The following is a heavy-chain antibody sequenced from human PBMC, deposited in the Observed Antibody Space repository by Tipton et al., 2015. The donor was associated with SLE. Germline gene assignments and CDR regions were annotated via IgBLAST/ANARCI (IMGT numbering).Heavy chain of an antibody. CDR1: GFTFSSHW. J-gene: IGHJ3*01. V-gene: IGHV3-74*01. CDR3: TRVEFSSWAFDV. D-gene: IGHD1-1*01. Sequence: GSLRLSCAASGFTFSSHWMHWVRQAPGKGPVWVSRINSDGSTTNYADSVKVRFTISRDNAKSTLYLQMNSLRAEDTAVYYCTRVEFSSWAFDVWGQGTIVTVSS. CDR2: INSDGSTT.